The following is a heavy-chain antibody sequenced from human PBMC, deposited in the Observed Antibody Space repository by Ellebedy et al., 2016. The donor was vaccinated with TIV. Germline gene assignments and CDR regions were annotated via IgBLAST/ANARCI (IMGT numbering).Heavy chain of an antibody. J-gene: IGHJ3*02. CDR2: ISRSSDYI. V-gene: IGHV3-21*06. CDR3: AREAGYDFWSGSHSDVFDI. Sequence: GGSLRLXXAASGFTFSSYSMNWVRQAPGKGLEWVSFISRSSDYIHYADPLKGRFTVSRDNGKNSLYLQMNSLRAEDTAVYYCAREAGYDFWSGSHSDVFDIWGQGTMVTVSS. D-gene: IGHD3-3*01. CDR1: GFTFSSYS.